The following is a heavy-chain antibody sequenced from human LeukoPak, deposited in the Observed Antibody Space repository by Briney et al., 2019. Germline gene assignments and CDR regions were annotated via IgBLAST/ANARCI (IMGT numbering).Heavy chain of an antibody. CDR3: ARYDYGDYEDYYYFMDV. V-gene: IGHV3-48*03. CDR1: GFTFSSYE. J-gene: IGHJ6*03. CDR2: ISSSGSTI. Sequence: GGSLRLSCAASGFTFSSYEMNWVRQAPGKGLEWVSYISSSGSTIYYADSVKGRFTISRDNANNSLYLQMNSLRAEDTAVYYCARYDYGDYEDYYYFMDVWGKGTTVTVSS. D-gene: IGHD4-17*01.